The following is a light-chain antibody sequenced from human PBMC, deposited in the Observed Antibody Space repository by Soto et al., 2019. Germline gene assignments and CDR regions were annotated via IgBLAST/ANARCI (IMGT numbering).Light chain of an antibody. J-gene: IGLJ1*01. V-gene: IGLV2-23*03. CDR3: CSYEVNSFFNYV. Sequence: QSVLTQPASVSESPGQSITISCTVTSSDVGSYDLVSWYQQHPGKAPKLMIYEGSKRPSGVSNRFSGSKSGNTASLTLSGLQAEVVAFYDFCSYEVNSFFNYVFGT. CDR2: EGS. CDR1: SSDVGSYDL.